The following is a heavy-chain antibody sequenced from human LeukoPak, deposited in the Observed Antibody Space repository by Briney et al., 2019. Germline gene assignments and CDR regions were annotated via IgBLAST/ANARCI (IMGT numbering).Heavy chain of an antibody. V-gene: IGHV3-74*01. CDR2: INSDGSTT. CDR1: GFTFSSYW. J-gene: IGHJ6*02. CDR3: ARDYLYGLDV. Sequence: GGSLRLSCAASGFTFSSYWMHWVRQAPGKGLVWVSNINSDGSTTTYADSVKGRFTISKDNAKNTLYLQMNSLRAEDTAVYYCARDYLYGLDVWGQGTTVTVSS.